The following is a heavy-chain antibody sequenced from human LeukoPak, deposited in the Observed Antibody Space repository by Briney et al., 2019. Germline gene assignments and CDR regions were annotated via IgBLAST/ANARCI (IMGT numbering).Heavy chain of an antibody. Sequence: SETLSLTCTVSGGSMTTHHWNWIRQTPGKGLEWIGYVFDSGRTKENPSLKSRVTLSADTSKNQLSLRLSSVTPADTAVYYCTTIKRGNIFGYFDFWGQGILVTVSS. D-gene: IGHD5-18*01. V-gene: IGHV4-59*11. J-gene: IGHJ4*02. CDR2: VFDSGRT. CDR1: GGSMTTHH. CDR3: TTIKRGNIFGYFDF.